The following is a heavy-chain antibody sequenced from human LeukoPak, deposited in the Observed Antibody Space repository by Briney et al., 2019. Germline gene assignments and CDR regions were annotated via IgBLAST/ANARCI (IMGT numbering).Heavy chain of an antibody. J-gene: IGHJ4*02. V-gene: IGHV4-59*12. Sequence: PSETLSLTCTVSGGSISSYYWSWIRQPPGKGLEWIGYIYYSGSTNYNPSLKSRVTISVDTSKNQFSLKLSSVTAADTAVYYCARVGYYYDSSGYFPVGYFDYWGQGTLVTVSS. CDR3: ARVGYYYDSSGYFPVGYFDY. CDR1: GGSISSYY. CDR2: IYYSGST. D-gene: IGHD3-22*01.